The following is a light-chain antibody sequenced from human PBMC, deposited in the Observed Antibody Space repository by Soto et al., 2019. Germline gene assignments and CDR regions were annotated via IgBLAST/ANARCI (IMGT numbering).Light chain of an antibody. V-gene: IGLV2-14*01. CDR3: SSYTSSSKGV. J-gene: IGLJ2*01. CDR2: DVS. Sequence: QSALTHPASVSGYPGQSITISCTGTSSDVGGYNYVSWYQQHPGKAPKLMIYDVSNRPSGVSNRFSGSKSGNTASLTISGLQAEDEADYYCSSYTSSSKGVFGGGTKLTVL. CDR1: SSDVGGYNY.